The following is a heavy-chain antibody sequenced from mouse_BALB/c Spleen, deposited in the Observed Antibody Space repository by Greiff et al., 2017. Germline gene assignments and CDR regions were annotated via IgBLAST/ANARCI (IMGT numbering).Heavy chain of an antibody. V-gene: IGHV1S81*02. CDR1: GYTFTSYY. Sequence: LQQSGAELVKPGASVKLSCKASGYTFTSYYMYWVKQRPGQGLEWIGEINPSNGGTNFNEKFKSKATLTVDKSSSTAYMQLSSLTSEDSAVYYCTRSGDYAFDYWGQGTTLTVSS. CDR2: INPSNGGT. CDR3: TRSGDYAFDY. J-gene: IGHJ2*01. D-gene: IGHD1-1*02.